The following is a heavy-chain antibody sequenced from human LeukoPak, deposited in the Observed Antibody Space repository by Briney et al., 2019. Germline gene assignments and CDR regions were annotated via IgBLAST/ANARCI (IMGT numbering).Heavy chain of an antibody. V-gene: IGHV3-49*04. D-gene: IGHD1-20*01. Sequence: PGGSLRLSCAASGFTFSSYAMSWVRQAPGKGLEWVGFIRSKAYGGTTEYAASVKGRFTISRDDSKSIAYLQMNSLKTEDTAVYYCTRDLNIITGTSSLIFDYWGQGTLVTVSS. CDR2: IRSKAYGGTT. CDR1: GFTFSSYA. J-gene: IGHJ4*02. CDR3: TRDLNIITGTSSLIFDY.